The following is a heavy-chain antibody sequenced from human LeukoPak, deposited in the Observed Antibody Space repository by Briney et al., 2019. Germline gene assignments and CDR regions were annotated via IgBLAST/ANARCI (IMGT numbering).Heavy chain of an antibody. J-gene: IGHJ6*03. Sequence: PGGSLRLSCAASGFTFSIYGMHWVRQAPGKGLEWVTFIRYDGSNKYYADSVKGRFTISRDNSKNTLYLQMSSLRAEDTAVYYCAKEVVSGMDVWGKGTTVTVSS. D-gene: IGHD1-26*01. CDR2: IRYDGSNK. V-gene: IGHV3-30*02. CDR3: AKEVVSGMDV. CDR1: GFTFSIYG.